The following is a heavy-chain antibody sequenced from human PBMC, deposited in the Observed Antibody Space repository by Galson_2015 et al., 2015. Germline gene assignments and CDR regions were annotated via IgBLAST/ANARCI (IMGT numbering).Heavy chain of an antibody. V-gene: IGHV6-1*01. CDR2: TYYRSKWYI. CDR3: TRTYSGWIDI. D-gene: IGHD6-19*01. J-gene: IGHJ1*01. CDR1: GDSVSSNSAA. Sequence: CAISGDSVSSNSAAWDWIRQSPSRGLEWLGRTYYRSKWYIGYAISVRTRITINPDTSKNHFSLQLRSVTPEDAAVYYCTRTYSGWIDIWSQGTRSTVAS.